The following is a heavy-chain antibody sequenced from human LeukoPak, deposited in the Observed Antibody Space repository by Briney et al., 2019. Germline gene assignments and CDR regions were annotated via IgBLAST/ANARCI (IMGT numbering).Heavy chain of an antibody. CDR3: ARENIPSYHGMDV. Sequence: GASVKVSCKASGYTFTSYYMHWVRQAPGQGPEWMGWINPNSGGTNYVQKFQGRVTMTRDTSISTAYMELTRLRSDDTAVYYCARENIPSYHGMDVWGQGTTVTVSS. CDR1: GYTFTSYY. D-gene: IGHD2-2*02. J-gene: IGHJ6*02. V-gene: IGHV1-2*02. CDR2: INPNSGGT.